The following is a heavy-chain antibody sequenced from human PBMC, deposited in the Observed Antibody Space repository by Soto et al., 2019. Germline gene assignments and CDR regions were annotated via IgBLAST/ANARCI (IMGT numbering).Heavy chain of an antibody. V-gene: IGHV1-69*13. CDR1: GGTFSSHA. J-gene: IGHJ3*02. CDR3: ARDLDSFGSLDVRYAFDI. CDR2: IIPIFGTA. Sequence: ASVKVSCKASGGTFSSHAISWVRQAPGQGLEWMGGIIPIFGTANYAQKFQGRVTITADESTSTAYMELSSLRSEDTAVYYCARDLDSFGSLDVRYAFDIWGQGTMVTVS. D-gene: IGHD3-16*01.